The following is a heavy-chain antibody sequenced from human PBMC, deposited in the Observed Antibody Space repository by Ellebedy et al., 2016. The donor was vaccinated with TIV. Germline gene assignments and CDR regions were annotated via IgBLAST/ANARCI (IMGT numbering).Heavy chain of an antibody. J-gene: IGHJ2*01. CDR1: GFTFYDYY. CDR2: ISSDSDYR. Sequence: GESLKISCAASGFTFYDYYMSWIRQAPGKGLEWISYISSDSDYRHYADSVKGRFTISRDNAQTSLYLQMNSLRAEDTAVYYCAKDRSWDPHRYFDLWGRGTLVTVSS. V-gene: IGHV3-11*05. CDR3: AKDRSWDPHRYFDL. D-gene: IGHD1-26*01.